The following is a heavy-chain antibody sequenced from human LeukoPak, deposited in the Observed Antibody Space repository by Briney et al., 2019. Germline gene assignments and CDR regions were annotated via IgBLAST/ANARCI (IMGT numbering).Heavy chain of an antibody. CDR1: GGSIRSYY. Sequence: SETLSLTCTVSGGSIRSYYWSWIRQPPGKGLEWLGYIYYSGSTNYNPPLKSRVTISVDTSKNQFSLKLSSVTAADTAVYYCARDSKGDLDYWGQATLVSLPS. D-gene: IGHD4-11*01. CDR2: IYYSGST. V-gene: IGHV4-59*01. J-gene: IGHJ4*02. CDR3: ARDSKGDLDY.